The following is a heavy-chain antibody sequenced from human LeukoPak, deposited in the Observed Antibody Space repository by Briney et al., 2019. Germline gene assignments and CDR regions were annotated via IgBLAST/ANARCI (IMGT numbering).Heavy chain of an antibody. V-gene: IGHV1-46*01. CDR1: GYTFTSYD. CDR2: INPSGGST. D-gene: IGHD5-18*01. Sequence: ASVKVSCKASGYTFTSYDINWVRQATGQGLEWMGIINPSGGSTSYAQKFQGRVTMTRDTSTSTVYMELSSLRSEDTAVYYCARDGVQLWSRALDYWGQGTLVTVSS. CDR3: ARDGVQLWSRALDY. J-gene: IGHJ4*02.